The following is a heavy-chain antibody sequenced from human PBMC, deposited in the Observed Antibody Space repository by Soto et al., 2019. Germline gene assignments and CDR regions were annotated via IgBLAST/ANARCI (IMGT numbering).Heavy chain of an antibody. CDR2: ISAYNGNT. V-gene: IGHV1-18*01. CDR3: ARAAPHFDWLSHLDY. J-gene: IGHJ4*02. D-gene: IGHD3-9*01. Sequence: VKVSCKASGYTFTSYGISWVRQAPGQGLEWMGWISAYNGNTNYAQKLQGRVTMTTDTSTSTAYMELRSLRSDDTAVYYCARAAPHFDWLSHLDYWGQGTLVTVSS. CDR1: GYTFTSYG.